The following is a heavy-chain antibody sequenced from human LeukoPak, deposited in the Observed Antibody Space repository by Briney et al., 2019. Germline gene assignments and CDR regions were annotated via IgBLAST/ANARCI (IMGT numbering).Heavy chain of an antibody. J-gene: IGHJ6*02. D-gene: IGHD3-22*01. CDR1: GGPFSGYY. Sequence: SETLSLTCAVYGGPFSGYYWSWIRQPPGKGLEWIGEINHSGSTNYNPSLKSRVTISVDTSKNQFSLKLSSVTAADTAVYYCARVGLVGDSSGYYYPYYYGMDVWGQGTTVTVSS. V-gene: IGHV4-34*01. CDR2: INHSGST. CDR3: ARVGLVGDSSGYYYPYYYGMDV.